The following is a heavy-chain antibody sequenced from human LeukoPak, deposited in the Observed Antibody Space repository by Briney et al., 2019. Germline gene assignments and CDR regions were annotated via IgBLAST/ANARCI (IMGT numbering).Heavy chain of an antibody. D-gene: IGHD6-19*01. Sequence: ASVKVPCKASGYTITNNYMHWVRQAPGQGLEWMGWINPNSGGTNYAQKFQGRVTMTRDTSISTAYMELSRLRSDDTAVYYCARVKRGAGRIGNWFDPWGQGTLVTVSS. CDR2: INPNSGGT. CDR1: GYTITNNY. CDR3: ARVKRGAGRIGNWFDP. V-gene: IGHV1-2*02. J-gene: IGHJ5*02.